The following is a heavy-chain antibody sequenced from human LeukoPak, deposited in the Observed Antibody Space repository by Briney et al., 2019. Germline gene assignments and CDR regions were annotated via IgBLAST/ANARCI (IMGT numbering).Heavy chain of an antibody. V-gene: IGHV4-31*03. CDR3: ARWWLRFRAFDI. CDR1: GGSISSGGYY. Sequence: PSETLSLTCTVSGGSISSGGYYWRWLRQHPGKGLEWIGYIYYSGSTYYNPSLKSRVTISVDTSKNQFSLKLSSVTAADTAVYYCARWWLRFRAFDIWGQGTMVTVSS. J-gene: IGHJ3*02. CDR2: IYYSGST. D-gene: IGHD5-12*01.